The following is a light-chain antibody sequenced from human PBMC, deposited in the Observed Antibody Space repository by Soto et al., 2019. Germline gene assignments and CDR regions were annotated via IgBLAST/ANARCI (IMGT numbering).Light chain of an antibody. J-gene: IGKJ1*01. CDR1: QSVSSSS. CDR2: GAS. Sequence: IVLTHSPGTLSLSPGERATLSCRASQSVSSSSLAWYQQKPGQAPRLLLYGASSRATGIPDRFSGSGSGTDFTLTISRLEPEDFAVYYCQQYGSSTWTFGQGTKVDIK. V-gene: IGKV3-20*01. CDR3: QQYGSSTWT.